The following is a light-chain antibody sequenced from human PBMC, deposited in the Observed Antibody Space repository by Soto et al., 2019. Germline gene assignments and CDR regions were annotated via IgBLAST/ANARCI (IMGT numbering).Light chain of an antibody. V-gene: IGLV2-14*03. CDR2: DVS. J-gene: IGLJ1*01. CDR3: SSYVSSSTPFYV. CDR1: SSDVGGYNY. Sequence: QSALTQPASVSGSPGQSITISCTGTSSDVGGYNYVSWYQHHPGKAPKLMIYDVSNRPSGVSNRFSGSKSGNTASLTISGLQAEDEDDYYCSSYVSSSTPFYVFGAETKVTVL.